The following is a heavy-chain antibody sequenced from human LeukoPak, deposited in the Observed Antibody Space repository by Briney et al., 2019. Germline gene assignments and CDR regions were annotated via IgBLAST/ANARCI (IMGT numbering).Heavy chain of an antibody. CDR3: ARETGYYHYYSMDV. CDR2: IYSGGTT. J-gene: IGHJ6*02. Sequence: PGGSLRLSCAASGFIVSSNGMMWVRQAPGKGLEWVSLIYSGGTTYYADSVKGRFTISRDNSKNTLYLQMNSLRDEDSAVYFCARETGYYHYYSMDVWGQGTTVTVSS. V-gene: IGHV3-66*01. CDR1: GFIVSSNG.